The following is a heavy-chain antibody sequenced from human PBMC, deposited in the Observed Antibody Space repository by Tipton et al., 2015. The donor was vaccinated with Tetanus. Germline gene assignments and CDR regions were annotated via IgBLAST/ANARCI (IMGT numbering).Heavy chain of an antibody. CDR2: INPNDGER. CDR1: GYTFTSYL. CDR3: ARERSGCLFEY. J-gene: IGHJ4*02. D-gene: IGHD5/OR15-5a*01. V-gene: IGHV1-46*01. Sequence: QLVQSGAEVKKPGASVKISCKASGYTFTSYLIHWVRQAPGQGLEWMGIINPNDGERMYAQRFQGRLTMTRDTSTSTVYMDLSSLGSDDTAVYYCARERSGCLFEYWGQGTLVTVSS.